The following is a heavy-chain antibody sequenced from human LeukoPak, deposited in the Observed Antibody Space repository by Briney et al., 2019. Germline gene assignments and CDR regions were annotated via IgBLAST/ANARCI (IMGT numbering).Heavy chain of an antibody. V-gene: IGHV1-69*05. Sequence: SVKVSCKASGGTFNSYAISWVRQAPGQGLEWMGGIMPLFGTANYAQEFQGRVTFTTDESASTAYMEVSSLRSEDTAVYYCASGSLGDGYGVGDYYQYMNVWGKGTTVTVSS. CDR1: GGTFNSYA. CDR3: ASGSLGDGYGVGDYYQYMNV. J-gene: IGHJ6*03. D-gene: IGHD5-24*01. CDR2: IMPLFGTA.